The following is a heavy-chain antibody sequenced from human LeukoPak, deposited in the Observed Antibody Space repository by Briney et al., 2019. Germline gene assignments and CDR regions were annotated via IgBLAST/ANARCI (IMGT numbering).Heavy chain of an antibody. D-gene: IGHD5-18*01. J-gene: IGHJ5*02. CDR2: ISGYNGNT. CDR1: GYTLTIYG. CDR3: ARDLGYSYGTDFDP. V-gene: IGHV1-18*01. Sequence: ASVKVSCKASGYTLTIYGITWVRQAPGQGLEWMGWISGYNGNTKYAQKAQGRVTMTTDTSTSTAYMELRSLRSDDTAVYYCARDLGYSYGTDFDPWGQGTLVTVSS.